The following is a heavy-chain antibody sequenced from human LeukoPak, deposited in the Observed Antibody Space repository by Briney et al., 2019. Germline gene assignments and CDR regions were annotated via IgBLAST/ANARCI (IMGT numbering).Heavy chain of an antibody. D-gene: IGHD6-13*01. CDR3: AGGVIAAAGIYDY. CDR2: ISSSSSYI. J-gene: IGHJ4*02. V-gene: IGHV3-21*01. CDR1: GFTFSSYS. Sequence: PGGSLRLSCAASGFTFSSYSMNWVRQAPGKGLEWVSSISSSSSYIYYADSVKGRFTISRDNAKNSLYLQMNSLRAEDTAVYYCAGGVIAAAGIYDYWGQGTLATVSS.